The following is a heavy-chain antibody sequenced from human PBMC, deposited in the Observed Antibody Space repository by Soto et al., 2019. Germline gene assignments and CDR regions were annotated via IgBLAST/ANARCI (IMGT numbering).Heavy chain of an antibody. CDR1: GGSISSGGYY. V-gene: IGHV4-31*03. CDR2: IYYSGST. CDR3: ARDLLGYCSSTSCPGSFDP. D-gene: IGHD2-2*01. J-gene: IGHJ5*02. Sequence: SETLSLTCTVSGGSISSGGYYWSWIRQHPGKGLEWIGYIYYSGSTYYNPSLKSRVTISVDTSKNQFSLKLSSVTAADTAVYYCARDLLGYCSSTSCPGSFDPWGQGTLVTVST.